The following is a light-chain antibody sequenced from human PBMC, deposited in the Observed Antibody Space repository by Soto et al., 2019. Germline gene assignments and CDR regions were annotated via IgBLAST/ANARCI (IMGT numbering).Light chain of an antibody. Sequence: QSALTQPASVSGSPGQSITISCTGTSSDVGGYNYVSWYQQHPGKAPTLMNYDVSNRPSGVSNRFSGSKSGNTASLTISGLQAEDEADYYCSSYTISSTYVFGTGTKVTVL. J-gene: IGLJ1*01. CDR2: DVS. CDR1: SSDVGGYNY. CDR3: SSYTISSTYV. V-gene: IGLV2-14*01.